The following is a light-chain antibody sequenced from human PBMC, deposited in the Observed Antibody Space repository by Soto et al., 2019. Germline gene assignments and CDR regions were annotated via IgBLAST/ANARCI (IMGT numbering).Light chain of an antibody. Sequence: DIVMTQSPDSLAVSLGERATINCKSSQSVLYSPYNKNYLVWYQQKPGQPPKMIISWASTRESGVPDRFSGSASGTDFTLTISSLQAEDVAVYYCQQHYSTPTFGQGTKVDIK. CDR1: QSVLYSPYNKNY. CDR2: WAS. J-gene: IGKJ1*01. V-gene: IGKV4-1*01. CDR3: QQHYSTPT.